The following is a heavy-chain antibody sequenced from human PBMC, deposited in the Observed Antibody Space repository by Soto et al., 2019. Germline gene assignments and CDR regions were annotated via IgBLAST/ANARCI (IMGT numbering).Heavy chain of an antibody. CDR1: GGTFSSYA. CDR3: ARSLAVARHCYFDY. CDR2: VIPIFGTA. D-gene: IGHD6-19*01. J-gene: IGHJ4*02. V-gene: IGHV1-69*12. Sequence: QVQLVQSGAEVKKPRSSVKVSCKASGGTFSSYAISWVRQSPGQGLEWMGGVIPIFGTANYAEKFQGRVTITAEEYTSTAYVELRSLRSEDTAVYYCARSLAVARHCYFDYWGQGTLVTVSS.